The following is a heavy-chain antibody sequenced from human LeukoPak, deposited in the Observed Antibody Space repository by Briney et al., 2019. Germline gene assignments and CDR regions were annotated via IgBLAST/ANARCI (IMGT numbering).Heavy chain of an antibody. D-gene: IGHD1-1*01. CDR1: GGSFSGYY. CDR2: INHSGST. V-gene: IGHV4-34*01. Sequence: SETLSLTCAVYGGSFSGYYWSWIRQPPGNGLEWIGEINHSGSTNYNPSLKSRVTISVDTSKNQFSLKLSSVTAADTAVYYCASGTTGTFDYWGQGTLVTVSS. J-gene: IGHJ4*02. CDR3: ASGTTGTFDY.